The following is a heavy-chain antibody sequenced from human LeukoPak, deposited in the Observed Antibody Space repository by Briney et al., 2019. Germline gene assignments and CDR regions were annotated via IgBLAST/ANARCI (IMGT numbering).Heavy chain of an antibody. Sequence: PGGSLRLSCAASGFTFSSYGMHWVRPAPGKGLEWVAVISYDGSNKSYADYVKGRLTISRDNSKNTLYLQMNSLRAEDTAVYYCAKDPNLLLLWFGELLTGTSHFDYWGQGTLVTVSS. CDR1: GFTFSSYG. V-gene: IGHV3-30*18. J-gene: IGHJ4*02. D-gene: IGHD3-10*01. CDR2: ISYDGSNK. CDR3: AKDPNLLLLWFGELLTGTSHFDY.